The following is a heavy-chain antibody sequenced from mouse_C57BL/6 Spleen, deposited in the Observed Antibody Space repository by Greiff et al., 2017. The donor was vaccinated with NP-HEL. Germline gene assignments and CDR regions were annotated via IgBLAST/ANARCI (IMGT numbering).Heavy chain of an antibody. D-gene: IGHD2-3*01. CDR1: GYSITSGYY. Sequence: EVQLQQSGPGLVKPSQSLSLTCSVTGYSITSGYYWNWIRQFPGNKLEWMGYISYDGSNNYNPSLKNRISITRDTSKNQFFLKLNSVTTEDTATYYCARIHDGYYVLFDYWGQGTTLTVSS. CDR2: ISYDGSN. V-gene: IGHV3-6*01. CDR3: ARIHDGYYVLFDY. J-gene: IGHJ2*01.